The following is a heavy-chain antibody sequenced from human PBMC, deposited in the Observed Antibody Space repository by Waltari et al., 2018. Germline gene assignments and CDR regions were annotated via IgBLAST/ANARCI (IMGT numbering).Heavy chain of an antibody. D-gene: IGHD5-18*01. V-gene: IGHV3-74*01. Sequence: EVQLVESGGGLVQPGGSLRLSCAASGFTFSSYWMPWVRQAPGKGLVWVSRMNGDGSSTTYADSVKGRFTISRDNAKNTLYLQMNSLRAEDTAVYYCARDGYTYGYGGMGVWGQGTTVTVSS. J-gene: IGHJ6*02. CDR1: GFTFSSYW. CDR3: ARDGYTYGYGGMGV. CDR2: MNGDGSST.